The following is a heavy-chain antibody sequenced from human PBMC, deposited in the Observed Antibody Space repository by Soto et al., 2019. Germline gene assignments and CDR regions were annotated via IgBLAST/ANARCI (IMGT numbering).Heavy chain of an antibody. CDR2: IYYSGST. CDR1: GGXISSGGYY. V-gene: IGHV4-31*03. Sequence: PSETLSLTCTVSGGXISSGGYYWSWIRQHPGKGLEWIGYIYYSGSTYYNPSLKSRVTISVDTSKNQFSLKLSSVTAADTAVYYCARGITMVRGAYPPPYNWFDPWGQGTQVNSPQ. CDR3: ARGITMVRGAYPPPYNWFDP. D-gene: IGHD3-10*01. J-gene: IGHJ5*02.